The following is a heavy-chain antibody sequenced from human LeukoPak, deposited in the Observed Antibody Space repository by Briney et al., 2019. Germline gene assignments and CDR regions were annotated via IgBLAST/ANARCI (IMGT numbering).Heavy chain of an antibody. CDR2: YDGSNK. J-gene: IGHJ2*01. Sequence: GGSLRLSCAASGFTFSSYGMHWARQAPGKGLEWVAYDGSNKYYADSVKGRFTISRDNSKNTLYLQMNSLRVEDTAVYYCARDRSPGYLDLWGRGTLVSVSS. CDR3: ARDRSPGYLDL. CDR1: GFTFSSYG. V-gene: IGHV3-33*01.